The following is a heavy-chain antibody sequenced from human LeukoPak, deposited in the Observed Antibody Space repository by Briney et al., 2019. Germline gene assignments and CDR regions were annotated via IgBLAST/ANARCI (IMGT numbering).Heavy chain of an antibody. CDR3: ARVRGSYSLDY. J-gene: IGHJ4*02. D-gene: IGHD3-10*01. V-gene: IGHV4-61*01. CDR2: IYYSGST. CDR1: GGSVSSGSYY. Sequence: SETLSLTCTVSGGSVSSGSYYWSWIRQPLGKGLEWIGYIYYSGSTNYNPSLKSRVTISVDTSKNQFSLKLSSVTAADTAVYFCARVRGSYSLDYWGQGTLVTVSS.